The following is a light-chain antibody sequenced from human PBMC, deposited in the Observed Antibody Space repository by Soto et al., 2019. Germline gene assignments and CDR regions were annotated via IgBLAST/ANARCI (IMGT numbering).Light chain of an antibody. CDR1: SSDVGSYNR. V-gene: IGLV2-18*02. CDR3: KSYTGNSKHV. J-gene: IGLJ1*01. CDR2: EVS. Sequence: QSALTQPPSASGSPGQSVTISCTGTSSDVGSYNRVSWYQQPPGAAPKLMIYEVSNRPSGVPDRFSGSKSGNTASLTISVLQAEDEAYYYCKSYTGNSKHVFGSGTKLTVL.